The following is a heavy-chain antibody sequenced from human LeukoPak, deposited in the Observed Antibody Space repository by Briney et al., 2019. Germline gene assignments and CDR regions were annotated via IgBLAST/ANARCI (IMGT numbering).Heavy chain of an antibody. V-gene: IGHV3-23*01. CDR2: ISGRGDDT. J-gene: IGHJ4*02. CDR3: ARRSGYSFGYGLN. CDR1: GFTFTNYA. D-gene: IGHD5-18*01. Sequence: GGSLRLSCAASGFTFTNYAMSWVPQAPGKGLEWVSAISGRGDDTNYADSVRGRFTISRDNSKNTLYLQMNSLRAEDTAVYYCARRSGYSFGYGLNWGQGTLVTVSS.